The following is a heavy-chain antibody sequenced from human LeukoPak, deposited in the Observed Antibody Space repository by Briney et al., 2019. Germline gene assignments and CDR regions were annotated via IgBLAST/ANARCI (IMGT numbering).Heavy chain of an antibody. CDR2: IYYSASASASAST. CDR1: GGSISSSDYY. CDR3: ARQRGETDY. V-gene: IGHV4-39*01. J-gene: IGHJ4*02. D-gene: IGHD2-21*01. Sequence: SETLSLTCTVSGGSISSSDYYWGWIRQPPGKGLEWIGIIYYSASASASASTYYNPSLKSRVTISVDTSKNQFSLKLSSVTAADTAKYYCARQRGETDYWGQGTLVTVSS.